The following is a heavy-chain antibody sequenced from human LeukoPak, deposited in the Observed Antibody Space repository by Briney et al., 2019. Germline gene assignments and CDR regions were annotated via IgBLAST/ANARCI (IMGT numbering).Heavy chain of an antibody. CDR2: IWYDGSNK. CDR3: ARQTTATEYYFDY. D-gene: IGHD4-17*01. Sequence: GGSLRLSCAASGFTFSSYGMHWVRQAPGKGLEWVAVIWYDGSNKYYADSVKGRFTISRDNSKNTLYLQMNSLRAEDTAVYYCARQTTATEYYFDYWGQGTRVTVSS. CDR1: GFTFSSYG. V-gene: IGHV3-33*01. J-gene: IGHJ4*02.